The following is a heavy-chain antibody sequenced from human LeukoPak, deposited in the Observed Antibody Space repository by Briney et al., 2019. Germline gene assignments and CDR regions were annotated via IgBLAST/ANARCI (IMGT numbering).Heavy chain of an antibody. Sequence: PSETLSLTCTVSGGSISSSSYYWGWIRQPPGKGLEWIGSIYYSGSTYYNPSLKSRVTISVDTSKNQFSLKLSSVTAADTAVYYCARDLRDSSSWYKPFDYWGQGTLVTVSS. CDR2: IYYSGST. J-gene: IGHJ4*02. CDR1: GGSISSSSYY. V-gene: IGHV4-39*07. CDR3: ARDLRDSSSWYKPFDY. D-gene: IGHD6-13*01.